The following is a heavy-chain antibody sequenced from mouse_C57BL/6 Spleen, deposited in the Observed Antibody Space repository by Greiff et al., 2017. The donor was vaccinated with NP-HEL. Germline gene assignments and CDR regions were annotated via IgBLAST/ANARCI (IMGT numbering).Heavy chain of an antibody. J-gene: IGHJ4*01. Sequence: EVQLQQSGPGLVKPSQSLSLTCSVTGYSITSGYYWNWIRQFPGNKLEWMGYISYDGSNNYNPSLKNRISITRDTSKNQFFLKLNSVTTEDTATYYCARGGGLAMDYWGQGTSVTVSS. D-gene: IGHD3-3*01. V-gene: IGHV3-6*01. CDR1: GYSITSGYY. CDR2: ISYDGSN. CDR3: ARGGGLAMDY.